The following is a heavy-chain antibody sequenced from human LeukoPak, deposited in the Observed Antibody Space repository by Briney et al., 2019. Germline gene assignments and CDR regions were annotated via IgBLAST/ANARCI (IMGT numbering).Heavy chain of an antibody. CDR1: GYTFTSYG. J-gene: IGHJ1*01. V-gene: IGHV1-18*01. Sequence: ASVNVSCKGSGYTFTSYGISWVRQAPGQGLEWMGWIGAYNGNTNYAQKLQGRVTMTTDTSTSTAYMELRSLRSDDTAVYYCARAGSALGHYGGFLRHWGQGTLVTVSS. CDR2: IGAYNGNT. CDR3: ARAGSALGHYGGFLRH. D-gene: IGHD4-23*01.